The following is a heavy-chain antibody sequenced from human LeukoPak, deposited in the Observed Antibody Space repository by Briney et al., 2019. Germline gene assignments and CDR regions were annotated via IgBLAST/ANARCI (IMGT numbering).Heavy chain of an antibody. D-gene: IGHD1-1*01. Sequence: GGSLRLSCAASGFTFDDYGMSWVRHAPGKGLEWVSGINWNGGSTGYADSVKGRFTISRDNAKNSLYLQMNSLRAEDTALYYCARDKGTTAGWYFDYWGQGTLVTVSS. CDR3: ARDKGTTAGWYFDY. J-gene: IGHJ4*02. CDR1: GFTFDDYG. CDR2: INWNGGST. V-gene: IGHV3-20*04.